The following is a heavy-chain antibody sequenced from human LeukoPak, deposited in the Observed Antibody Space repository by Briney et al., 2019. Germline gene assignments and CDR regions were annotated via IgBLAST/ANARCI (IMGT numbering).Heavy chain of an antibody. D-gene: IGHD6-13*01. Sequence: SETLSLTCTVSGGCISSYYWSWIRQSPGKGLEWIGYIYYSGSTNYNPSLKSRVTISVDTSKNQFSLKLSSVTAADTAVYYCARDQAAAGRWFDPWGQGTLVTVSS. CDR1: GGCISSYY. J-gene: IGHJ5*02. CDR2: IYYSGST. V-gene: IGHV4-59*01. CDR3: ARDQAAAGRWFDP.